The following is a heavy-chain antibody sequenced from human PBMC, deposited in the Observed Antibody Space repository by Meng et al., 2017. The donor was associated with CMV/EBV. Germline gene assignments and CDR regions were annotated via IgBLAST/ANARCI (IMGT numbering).Heavy chain of an antibody. V-gene: IGHV1-46*01. CDR1: GYTFTSYY. D-gene: IGHD1-1*01. CDR3: ARSGVANFWFDP. J-gene: IGHJ5*02. Sequence: ASVKVSCKASGYTFTSYYMHWVRQAPGQGLEWMGIINPSGGSTSYAQKFQGRVTITTDESTSTAYMELSSLRSEDTAVYYCARSGVANFWFDPWGQGTLVTVSS. CDR2: INPSGGST.